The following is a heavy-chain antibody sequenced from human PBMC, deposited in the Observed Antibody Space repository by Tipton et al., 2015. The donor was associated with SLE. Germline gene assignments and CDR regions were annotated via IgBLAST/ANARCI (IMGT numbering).Heavy chain of an antibody. CDR3: ARDTIFGVVPPNAFDI. D-gene: IGHD3-3*01. CDR2: ISAYNGNT. J-gene: IGHJ3*02. Sequence: QLVQSGAEVKKPGASVKVSCKASGYTFTSYGISWVRQAPGQGLEWMGWISAYNGNTNYAQKLQGRVTMTTDTSTSTAYMELRSLRSDDTAGYYCARDTIFGVVPPNAFDIWGQGTMVPVPS. CDR1: GYTFTSYG. V-gene: IGHV1-18*01.